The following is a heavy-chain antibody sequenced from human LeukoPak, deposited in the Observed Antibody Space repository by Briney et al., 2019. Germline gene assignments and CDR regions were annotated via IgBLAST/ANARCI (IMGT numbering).Heavy chain of an antibody. Sequence: SETLSLTCTVSGGSSSSGDYYWSWIRQPAGKGLEWIGRIYTSGSTNYNPSLKSRVIISVDTSKNHFSLKLSSVTAADTAVYYCTQASRGYSFDFWGQGTQVTVSS. J-gene: IGHJ4*02. CDR1: GGSSSSGDYY. CDR3: TQASRGYSFDF. D-gene: IGHD3-10*01. CDR2: IYTSGST. V-gene: IGHV4-61*02.